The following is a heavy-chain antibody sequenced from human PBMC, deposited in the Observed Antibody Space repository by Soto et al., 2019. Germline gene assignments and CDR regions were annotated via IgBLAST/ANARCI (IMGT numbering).Heavy chain of an antibody. CDR1: GGSISGGGYS. J-gene: IGHJ4*02. CDR2: IYHSGST. CDR3: ARVPHY. Sequence: SETLSLTCAVSGGSISGGGYSWSWIRQPPGKGLEWIGYIYHSGSTYYNPSLKSRVTISVDRSKNQFSLKLSSVTAADTAVYYCARVPHYWGQGTLVTVSS. V-gene: IGHV4-30-2*01.